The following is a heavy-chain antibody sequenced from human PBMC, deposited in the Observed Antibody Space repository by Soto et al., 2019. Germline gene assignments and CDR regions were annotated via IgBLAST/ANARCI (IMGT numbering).Heavy chain of an antibody. D-gene: IGHD2-2*01. V-gene: IGHV3-9*01. J-gene: IGHJ4*02. CDR1: AFTFGDYA. CDR2: ISWNSGNI. CDR3: AKGYTTSCYAHFDF. Sequence: EVQLVESGGGLVQPGRSLRLSCAASAFTFGDYAMHWVRQAPEKGLEWVSCISWNSGNIVYVDSVEGRFTISRDNAKNSLYLQMNSLRPEDTASYYCAKGYTTSCYAHFDFWGQGALVTVSS.